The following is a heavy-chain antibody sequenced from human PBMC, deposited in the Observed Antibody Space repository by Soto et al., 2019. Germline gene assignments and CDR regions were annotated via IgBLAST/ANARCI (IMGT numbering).Heavy chain of an antibody. CDR2: IWYDGSNK. V-gene: IGHV3-33*01. J-gene: IGHJ4*02. CDR1: GFTFSSYG. Sequence: QVQLVESGGGVVQPGRSLRLSCAASGFTFSSYGMHWVRQAPGKGLEWVAVIWYDGSNKYYADSVKGRFTISRDNSKNTLYLQMNSLRAEDTAVYYCARVYDFWSGLGYWGQGTLVIVSS. CDR3: ARVYDFWSGLGY. D-gene: IGHD3-3*01.